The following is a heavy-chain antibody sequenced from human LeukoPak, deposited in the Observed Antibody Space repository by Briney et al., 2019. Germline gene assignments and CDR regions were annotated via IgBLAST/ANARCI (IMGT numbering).Heavy chain of an antibody. J-gene: IGHJ5*02. CDR3: ARGRSNSA. Sequence: PGGSLRLSCAASGFTFTNYEMNWVRQAPGKGLEWVSYISSSGNTIYYADSVKGRFTISRDNAENSLYLQMNSLRAEDTAVYYCARGRSNSAWGQGALVTVSS. CDR1: GFTFTNYE. D-gene: IGHD1-26*01. V-gene: IGHV3-48*03. CDR2: ISSSGNTI.